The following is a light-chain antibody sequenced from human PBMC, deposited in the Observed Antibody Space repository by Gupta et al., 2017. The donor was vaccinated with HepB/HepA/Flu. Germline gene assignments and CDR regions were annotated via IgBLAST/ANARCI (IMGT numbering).Light chain of an antibody. CDR1: SSNIGSNT. Sequence: QSVLTQPPSASATPGQWVPISCSGSSSNIGSNTVNWYQQLPGTAPKLLIYSNNQRPSGVPDRFSGSKSGTSASLAISGLQSEDEADYYCAAWDDSLIAWVFGGGTKLTVL. J-gene: IGLJ3*02. CDR3: AAWDDSLIAWV. V-gene: IGLV1-44*01. CDR2: SNN.